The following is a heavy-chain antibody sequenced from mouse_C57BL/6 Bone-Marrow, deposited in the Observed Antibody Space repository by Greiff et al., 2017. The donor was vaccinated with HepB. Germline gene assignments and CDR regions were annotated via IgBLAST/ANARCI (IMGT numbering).Heavy chain of an antibody. CDR1: GFTFSSYA. CDR3: TRDGYYFDY. V-gene: IGHV5-9-1*02. CDR2: ISSGGDYI. D-gene: IGHD2-3*01. J-gene: IGHJ2*01. Sequence: EVKLMESGEGLVKPGGSLKLSCAASGFTFSSYAMSWVRQTPEKRLEWVAYISSGGDYIYYADTVKGRFTISRDNARNTRYLQMSSLKSEDTAMYYCTRDGYYFDYWGQGTTLTVSS.